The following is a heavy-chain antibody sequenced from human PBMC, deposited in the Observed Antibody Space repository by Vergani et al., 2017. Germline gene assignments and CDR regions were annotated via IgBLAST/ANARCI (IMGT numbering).Heavy chain of an antibody. J-gene: IGHJ4*02. CDR2: ISSSSSYI. CDR1: GFTSSSYS. CDR3: ARDNRYSSGWYYFDY. V-gene: IGHV3-21*01. Sequence: EVQLVGSGGGLVKPGGSLRLSCAASGFTSSSYSMNWVRQAPGKGLEWVSSISSSSSYIYYADSVKGRFTISRDNAKNSLYLQMNSLRAEDTAVYYCARDNRYSSGWYYFDYWGQGTLVTVSS. D-gene: IGHD6-19*01.